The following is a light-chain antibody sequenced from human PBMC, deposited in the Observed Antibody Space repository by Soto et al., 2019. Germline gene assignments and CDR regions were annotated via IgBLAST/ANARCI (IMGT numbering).Light chain of an antibody. CDR2: DAS. V-gene: IGKV1-5*01. J-gene: IGKJ1*01. Sequence: TQSPGTLSASVGDRVTITCRASQSISSWLAWYQQKPGKAPKLLIYDASSLESGVPSRFSGSGSGTEFTLTISSLQPDDFATYYCQQRRTFGQGTKVDI. CDR1: QSISSW. CDR3: QQRRT.